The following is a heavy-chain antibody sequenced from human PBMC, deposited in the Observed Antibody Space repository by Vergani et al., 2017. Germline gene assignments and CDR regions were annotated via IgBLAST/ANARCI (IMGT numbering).Heavy chain of an antibody. V-gene: IGHV1-69*01. CDR2: IIPIFGTA. CDR1: VGTFSSYA. CDR3: EGAGAARAQYYYYYMDV. D-gene: IGHD6-6*01. Sequence: QVQLVQSGAEVKKPGSSVKVSCKASVGTFSSYAISWVRQAPGQGLEWMGGIIPIFGTANYAQKFQGRVTITADESTSTAYMELSSLRSEDTAVYCGEGAGAARAQYYYYYMDVWGKGTTVTVSS. J-gene: IGHJ6*03.